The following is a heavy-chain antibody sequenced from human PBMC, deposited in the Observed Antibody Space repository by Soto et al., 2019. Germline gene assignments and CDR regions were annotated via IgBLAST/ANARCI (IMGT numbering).Heavy chain of an antibody. CDR2: IYYSGST. D-gene: IGHD3-22*01. Sequence: SETLSLTCTVSGGSISSGGYYWSWIRQHPGKGLEWIGYIYYSGSTYYNPSLKSRVTISVDTSKNQFPLKLSSVTAADTAVYYCARSIVVVPVPYYYYGMDVWGQGTTVTVSS. V-gene: IGHV4-31*03. CDR3: ARSIVVVPVPYYYYGMDV. CDR1: GGSISSGGYY. J-gene: IGHJ6*02.